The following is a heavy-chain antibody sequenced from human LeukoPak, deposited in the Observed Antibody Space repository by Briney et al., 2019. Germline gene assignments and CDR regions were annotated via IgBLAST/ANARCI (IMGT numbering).Heavy chain of an antibody. CDR3: ARAAITTGTTPGDY. Sequence: ASVKVSCKASGGTFSSYAISWVRQAPGQGLEWMGRIIPILGIANYAQKFQGRVTITADKSTSTAYMELSSPRSEDTAVYYCARAAITTGTTPGDYWGQGTLVTVSS. CDR1: GGTFSSYA. CDR2: IIPILGIA. V-gene: IGHV1-69*04. D-gene: IGHD1-1*01. J-gene: IGHJ4*02.